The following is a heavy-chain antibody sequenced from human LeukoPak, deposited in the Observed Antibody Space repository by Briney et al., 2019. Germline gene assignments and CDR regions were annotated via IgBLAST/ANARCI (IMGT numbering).Heavy chain of an antibody. CDR2: TYYMSKWYN. J-gene: IGHJ4*02. D-gene: IGHD6-19*01. Sequence: ASQTISLTCAISGDSVSSNSATWNWIRQSPSRGLEWLGRTYYMSKWYNNYAISVKSRITINPGTSKNQFSLQLSSVTPEDTAVYYCARGWEYGSDWYAFDYWGQGTLVTVSS. CDR3: ARGWEYGSDWYAFDY. CDR1: GDSVSSNSAT. V-gene: IGHV6-1*01.